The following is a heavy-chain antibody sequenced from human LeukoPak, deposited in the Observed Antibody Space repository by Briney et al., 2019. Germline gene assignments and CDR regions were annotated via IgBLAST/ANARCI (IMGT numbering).Heavy chain of an antibody. J-gene: IGHJ4*02. D-gene: IGHD3-22*01. CDR1: GYTLTELS. CDR2: FDPEDGET. V-gene: IGHV1-24*01. Sequence: GASVKVSCKVSGYTLTELSMHWVRQAPGKGLGWMGGFDPEDGETIYAQKFQGRVTMTEDTSTDTAYMELSSLRSEDTAVYYCATVKYYYDSSGYYQPVFDYWGQGTLVTVSS. CDR3: ATVKYYYDSSGYYQPVFDY.